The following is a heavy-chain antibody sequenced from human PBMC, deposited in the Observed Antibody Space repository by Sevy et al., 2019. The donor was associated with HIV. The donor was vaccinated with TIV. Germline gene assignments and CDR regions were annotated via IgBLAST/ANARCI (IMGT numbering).Heavy chain of an antibody. CDR1: GFTFSDHY. J-gene: IGHJ4*02. CDR3: ATHAGIAAAGRVFDY. D-gene: IGHD6-13*01. Sequence: GGSLRLSCAASGFTFSDHYMEWVRQAPGKGLEWVGRIRNKADSYTTEYAASVKGRFTISRDVSKNSLILLMNSLKTEDTAVYYCATHAGIAAAGRVFDYWGQGTLVTVSS. CDR2: IRNKADSYTT. V-gene: IGHV3-72*01.